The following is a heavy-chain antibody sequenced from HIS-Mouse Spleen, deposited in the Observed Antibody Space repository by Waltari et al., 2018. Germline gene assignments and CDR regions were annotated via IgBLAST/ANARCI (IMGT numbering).Heavy chain of an antibody. CDR2: IYYSGST. V-gene: IGHV4-39*07. Sequence: QLQLQESGPGLVKPSETLSLPCTVSRGPISSSSYYLGWIRQPPGKGLEWIGSIYYSGSTYYNPSLKSRVTISVDTSKNQFSLKLSSVTAADTAVYYCAREIPYSSSWYDWYFDLWGRGTLVTVSS. CDR1: RGPISSSSYY. D-gene: IGHD6-13*01. J-gene: IGHJ2*01. CDR3: AREIPYSSSWYDWYFDL.